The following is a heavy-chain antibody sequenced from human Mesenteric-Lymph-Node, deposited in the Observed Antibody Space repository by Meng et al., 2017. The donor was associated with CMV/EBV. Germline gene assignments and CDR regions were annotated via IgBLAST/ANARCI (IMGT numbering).Heavy chain of an antibody. D-gene: IGHD2-2*01. CDR1: GFTFNSNA. V-gene: IGHV3-74*01. CDR3: ARPGAYCSGNGCPFDS. CDR2: INTDGITT. J-gene: IGHJ4*02. Sequence: GGSLRLSCAASGFTFNSNAMSWVRQAPGKGLAWVSRINTDGITTTYADSVQGRFTISRDNAKNTLYLQMNSLRAEDTAVYYCARPGAYCSGNGCPFDSWGQGTLVTVSS.